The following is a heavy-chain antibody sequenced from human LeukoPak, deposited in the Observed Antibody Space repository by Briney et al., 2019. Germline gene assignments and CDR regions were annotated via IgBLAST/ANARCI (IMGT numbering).Heavy chain of an antibody. J-gene: IGHJ6*03. D-gene: IGHD3-3*01. Sequence: GASVKVSCKASGGTFSSYAISWVRQAPGQGLKWLGGFIPIFGTANYAQKFQGRVTITADESTSTAYMELSSLRSEDTAVYYCARALPTAGFGVVITPPYYYYMDVWGKGTTVTVSS. CDR3: ARALPTAGFGVVITPPYYYYMDV. V-gene: IGHV1-69*13. CDR1: GGTFSSYA. CDR2: FIPIFGTA.